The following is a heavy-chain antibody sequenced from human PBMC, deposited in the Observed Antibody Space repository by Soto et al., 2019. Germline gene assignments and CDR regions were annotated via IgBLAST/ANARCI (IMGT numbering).Heavy chain of an antibody. CDR2: IYYSGST. Sequence: SETLSLTCTVSGGSISSYYWSWIRQPPGKGLEWIGYIYYSGSTNYNPSLKSRVTISVDTSKNQFSLKLSSVTAADTAVYYCARARNRGRDGFNFGQFDYWGQGTLVTVSS. CDR1: GGSISSYY. D-gene: IGHD2-15*01. J-gene: IGHJ4*02. CDR3: ARARNRGRDGFNFGQFDY. V-gene: IGHV4-59*01.